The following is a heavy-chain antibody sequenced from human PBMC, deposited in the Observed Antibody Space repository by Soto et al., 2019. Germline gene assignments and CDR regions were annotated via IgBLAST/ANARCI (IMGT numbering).Heavy chain of an antibody. CDR1: GGSISHYY. J-gene: IGHJ2*01. D-gene: IGHD2-15*01. V-gene: IGHV4-59*12. CDR2: IYYSGST. CDR3: AREVASRYFYP. Sequence: SETLSLTCTVSGGSISHYYWTWIRQPPGKGLEWIGYIYYSGSTNYNPSLKSRVTISVDTSKNQFSLKLSSVTAADTAVYYCAREVASRYFYPWARDTAVTVSS.